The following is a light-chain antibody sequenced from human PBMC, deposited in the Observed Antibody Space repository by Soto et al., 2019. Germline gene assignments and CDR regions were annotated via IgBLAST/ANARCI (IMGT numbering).Light chain of an antibody. CDR2: DTS. Sequence: ELVMTQSAATMSVSPGERSPLSCLDSQSVSIKLAWYQQKPGQAPLLLIYDTSTRATGIQPRFSGSGSGTEFTITISSLQSEDFAVYYCQQSNNWPPITVGQGTRLEIK. J-gene: IGKJ5*01. CDR1: QSVSIK. CDR3: QQSNNWPPIT. V-gene: IGKV3-15*01.